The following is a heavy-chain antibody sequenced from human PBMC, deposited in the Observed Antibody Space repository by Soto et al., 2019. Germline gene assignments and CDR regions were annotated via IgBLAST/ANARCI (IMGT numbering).Heavy chain of an antibody. J-gene: IGHJ6*03. D-gene: IGHD7-27*01. V-gene: IGHV4-59*01. CDR3: ARAAWGIDFYYYMDV. Sequence: SETLSLTCNVSGGSIRRYYWSWIRQSPGKGLEWIGYISDSGTTNSNPSLKSRVTISVDTPKNQFSLRLTSVTAADTAVYYCARAAWGIDFYYYMDVWGKGTTVTVSS. CDR1: GGSIRRYY. CDR2: ISDSGTT.